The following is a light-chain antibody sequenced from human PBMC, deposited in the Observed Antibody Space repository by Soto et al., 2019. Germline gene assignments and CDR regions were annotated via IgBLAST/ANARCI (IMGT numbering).Light chain of an antibody. CDR1: SSDVGGYNY. V-gene: IGLV2-14*01. Sequence: QSALTQPASVSGSPGQSITISCTGTSSDVGGYNYVSWYQQHPGKAPKLMIYEVSNRPSGVSNRFSGSKSGNTASLTISGLQAEDEADCYCSSFTSINTWVFGGGTKVTVL. CDR2: EVS. CDR3: SSFTSINTWV. J-gene: IGLJ3*02.